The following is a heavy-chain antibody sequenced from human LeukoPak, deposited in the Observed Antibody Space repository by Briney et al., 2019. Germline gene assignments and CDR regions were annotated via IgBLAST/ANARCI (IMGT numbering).Heavy chain of an antibody. V-gene: IGHV3-23*01. J-gene: IGHJ6*03. CDR1: GFTFSSYG. D-gene: IGHD6-19*01. CDR3: AKDRQQWLVRRYYYYMDV. CDR2: ISGSGGST. Sequence: GGSLRLSCAASGFTFSSYGMSWVRQAPGKGLEWVSAISGSGGSTYYADSVKGRFTISRDNSKNTLYLQMNSLRAEDTAVYYCAKDRQQWLVRRYYYYMDVWGKGTTVTVSS.